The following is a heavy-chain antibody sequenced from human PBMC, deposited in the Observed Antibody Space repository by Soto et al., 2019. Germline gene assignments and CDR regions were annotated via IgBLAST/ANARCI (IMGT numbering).Heavy chain of an antibody. CDR2: FDPEDGET. D-gene: IGHD2-2*01. Sequence: ASVKVSCKVSGYTLTELSMHWVRQAPGKGLEWMGGFDPEDGETIYAQKFQGRVTMTEDTSTDTAYMELSSLRSEDTAVYYCATGRVVPAAMPEEFGYWGQGTLVTVSS. V-gene: IGHV1-24*01. CDR3: ATGRVVPAAMPEEFGY. CDR1: GYTLTELS. J-gene: IGHJ4*02.